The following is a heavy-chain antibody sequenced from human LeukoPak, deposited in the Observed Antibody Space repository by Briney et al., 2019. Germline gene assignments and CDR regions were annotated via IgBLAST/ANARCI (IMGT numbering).Heavy chain of an antibody. Sequence: PSETLSLTCAVYGGSFSGYYWSWIRQPPGKGLEWIGEINHSGSTNYSPSLKSRVTTSVDTSKNQFSLKLSSLTAADTAVYYCARTNNVFYYFDYWGQGTLVTVSS. CDR2: INHSGST. J-gene: IGHJ4*02. D-gene: IGHD1/OR15-1a*01. CDR3: ARTNNVFYYFDY. V-gene: IGHV4-34*01. CDR1: GGSFSGYY.